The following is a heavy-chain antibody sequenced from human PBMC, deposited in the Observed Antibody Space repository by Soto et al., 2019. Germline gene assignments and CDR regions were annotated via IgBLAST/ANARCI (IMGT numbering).Heavy chain of an antibody. Sequence: ALVKVSCKASGYTFTSYGISWVRQAPGQGLEWMGWISAYNGNTNYAQKLQGRVTMTTDTSTSTAYMELRSLRSDDTAVYYCARGRRFDSSGTIGDYWGQGTLVTVSS. D-gene: IGHD3-22*01. J-gene: IGHJ4*02. CDR3: ARGRRFDSSGTIGDY. CDR2: ISAYNGNT. CDR1: GYTFTSYG. V-gene: IGHV1-18*01.